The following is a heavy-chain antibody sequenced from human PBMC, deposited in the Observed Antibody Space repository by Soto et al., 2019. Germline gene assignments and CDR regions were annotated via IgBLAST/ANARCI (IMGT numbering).Heavy chain of an antibody. Sequence: GGSLRLSCAASGFTFSSYAMHWVRQAPGKGLEWVAVISYDGSNKYYADSVKGRFTISRDNSKNTLYLQMNSLRAEDTAVYYCARDREGAHTATFDYWGQGTLVTVSS. CDR2: ISYDGSNK. D-gene: IGHD1-26*01. J-gene: IGHJ4*02. CDR1: GFTFSSYA. CDR3: ARDREGAHTATFDY. V-gene: IGHV3-30-3*01.